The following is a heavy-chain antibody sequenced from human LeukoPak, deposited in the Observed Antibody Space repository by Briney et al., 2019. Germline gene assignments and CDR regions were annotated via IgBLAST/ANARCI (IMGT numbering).Heavy chain of an antibody. CDR1: GFTFSGYG. Sequence: GRSLRLSCAASGFTFSGYGMHWVRQAPGKGLEWVAVISYDGSNKYYADSVKGRFTISRDNSKNTLYLQMNSLRAEDTAVYYCAKVERIVVVPAAIDYWGQGTLVTVSS. V-gene: IGHV3-30*18. J-gene: IGHJ4*02. D-gene: IGHD2-2*01. CDR3: AKVERIVVVPAAIDY. CDR2: ISYDGSNK.